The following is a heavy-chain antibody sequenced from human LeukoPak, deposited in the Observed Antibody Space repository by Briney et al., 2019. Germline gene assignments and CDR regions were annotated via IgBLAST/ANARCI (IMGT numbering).Heavy chain of an antibody. J-gene: IGHJ4*02. CDR3: ARGGSSGWYPITY. Sequence: PGGSLRLSCAASGFTFSSYWMHWVRQAPGKGLVWVSRINSDGSSTSYADSVKGRFTICRDNAKNTLYLQMNSLRAEDTAVYYCARGGSSGWYPITYWGQGTLITVSS. V-gene: IGHV3-74*01. D-gene: IGHD6-19*01. CDR2: INSDGSST. CDR1: GFTFSSYW.